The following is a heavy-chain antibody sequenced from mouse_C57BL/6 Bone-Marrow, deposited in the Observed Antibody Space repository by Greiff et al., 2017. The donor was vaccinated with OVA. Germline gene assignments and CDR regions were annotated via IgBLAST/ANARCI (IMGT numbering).Heavy chain of an antibody. J-gene: IGHJ2*01. CDR1: GFTFSSYG. CDR2: ISSGGSYT. CDR3: ASPLYGNYDY. D-gene: IGHD2-1*01. V-gene: IGHV5-6*01. Sequence: EVQLVESGGDLVKPGGSLKLSCAASGFTFSSYGMSWVRQTPDKRLEWVATISSGGSYTYYPDSVKGRFTISRDNAKNTLYLQMSSLQSEDTAMYYCASPLYGNYDYWGQGPTLTVSS.